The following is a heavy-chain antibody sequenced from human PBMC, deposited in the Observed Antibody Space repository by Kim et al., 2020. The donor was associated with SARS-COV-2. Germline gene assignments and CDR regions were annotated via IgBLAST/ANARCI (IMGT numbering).Heavy chain of an antibody. CDR1: GFTFSSYA. Sequence: GGSLRLSCAASGFTFSSYAMSWVRQAPGKGLEWVSAISGSGGSTYYADSVESRFTISRDNSKNTLYLQMNSLRAEDTAVYYCAMLLDRLRFLVWSLIPGGAFDIWGQGTLVTLSS. D-gene: IGHD3-3*01. V-gene: IGHV3-23*01. CDR3: AMLLDRLRFLVWSLIPGGAFDI. J-gene: IGHJ3*02. CDR2: ISGSGGST.